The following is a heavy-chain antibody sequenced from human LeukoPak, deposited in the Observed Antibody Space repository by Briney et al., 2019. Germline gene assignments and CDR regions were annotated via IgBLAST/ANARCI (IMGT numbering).Heavy chain of an antibody. V-gene: IGHV1-2*02. D-gene: IGHD2-2*03. J-gene: IGHJ4*02. Sequence: ASVKVSCKASGYTFTGYYMHWVRQAPGQELEWMGWINPNSGGTNYAQKFQGRVTMTRDTSISTAYMELSRLRSDDTAVYYCARVRVDIVVVPAAATPVFDYWGQGTLVTVSS. CDR1: GYTFTGYY. CDR3: ARVRVDIVVVPAAATPVFDY. CDR2: INPNSGGT.